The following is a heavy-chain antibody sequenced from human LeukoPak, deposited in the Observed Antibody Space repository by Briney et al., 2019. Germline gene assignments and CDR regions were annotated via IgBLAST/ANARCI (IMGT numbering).Heavy chain of an antibody. D-gene: IGHD3-10*01. Sequence: GGSLRVSCAASGFTFSSYAMSWVRQAPGKGLEWVSAISGSGGSTYYADSVKGRFTISRDNSKNTLYLQMNSLRAEDTAVYYCAKAPRYSSSSGYYYGSGSLDYWGQGTLVTVSS. V-gene: IGHV3-23*01. CDR3: AKAPRYSSSSGYYYGSGSLDY. CDR2: ISGSGGST. CDR1: GFTFSSYA. J-gene: IGHJ4*02.